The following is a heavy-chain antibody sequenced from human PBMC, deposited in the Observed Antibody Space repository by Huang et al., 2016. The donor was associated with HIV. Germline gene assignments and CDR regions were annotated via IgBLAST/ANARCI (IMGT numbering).Heavy chain of an antibody. V-gene: IGHV4-34*01. CDR1: GGSFSGYY. CDR3: ARERMMSWLDDHDAFDI. CDR2: INYSGST. D-gene: IGHD1-1*01. J-gene: IGHJ3*02. Sequence: QVQLQQWGAGLLKPSETLSLTCAVYGGSFSGYYWSWLRQSPGKGLEWIGEINYSGSTNYHPSLKIRLTISLDTSKNQFSLKLSSVTAADTAVYYCARERMMSWLDDHDAFDIWGQGTMVTVSS.